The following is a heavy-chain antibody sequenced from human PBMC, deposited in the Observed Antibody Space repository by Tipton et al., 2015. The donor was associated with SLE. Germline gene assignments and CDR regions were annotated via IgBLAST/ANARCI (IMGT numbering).Heavy chain of an antibody. CDR3: ARGRLLRSVAFDI. J-gene: IGHJ3*02. CDR1: GGSFSGYY. Sequence: TLSLTCAVYGGSFSGYYWSWIRQPPGKGLEWIGEINHSGSTNYNPSLKSRVTISVDTSKNQFSLKLSSVTAADTAVYYCARGRLLRSVAFDIWGQGTMVTVPS. V-gene: IGHV4-34*01. D-gene: IGHD3-3*01. CDR2: INHSGST.